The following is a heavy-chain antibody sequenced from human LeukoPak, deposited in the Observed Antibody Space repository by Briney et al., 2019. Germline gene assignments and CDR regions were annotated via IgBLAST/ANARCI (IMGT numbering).Heavy chain of an antibody. Sequence: GGSLRLSCAAPVFTFASYAMSWVRQAPGKGLEWVSIISGSGGSTYYVDSVKGRFTISRDNSKNTLYLQMNSLRAEDTAVYYCAKHQNKGFDYWGQGTLVTVSS. CDR1: VFTFASYA. V-gene: IGHV3-23*01. J-gene: IGHJ4*02. CDR2: ISGSGGST. CDR3: AKHQNKGFDY.